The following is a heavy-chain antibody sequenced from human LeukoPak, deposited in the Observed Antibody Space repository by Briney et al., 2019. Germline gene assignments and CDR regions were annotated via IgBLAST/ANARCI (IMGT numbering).Heavy chain of an antibody. CDR1: GFTIMNSA. CDR2: ISSSSSYI. Sequence: GGSLRLSCAASGFTIMNSAMNWVRQAPGKGLEWVSSISSSSSYIYYADSVKGRFTISRDNAKNSLYLQMNSLRAEDTAVYYCARDRGSYSPYYFDYWGQGTLVAVSS. CDR3: ARDRGSYSPYYFDY. D-gene: IGHD1-26*01. J-gene: IGHJ4*02. V-gene: IGHV3-21*01.